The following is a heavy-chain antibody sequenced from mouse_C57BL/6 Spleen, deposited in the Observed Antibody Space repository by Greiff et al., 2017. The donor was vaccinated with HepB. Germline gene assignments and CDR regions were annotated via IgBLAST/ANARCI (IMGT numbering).Heavy chain of an antibody. J-gene: IGHJ3*01. CDR1: GFSLTSYG. V-gene: IGHV2-2*01. D-gene: IGHD2-3*01. CDR2: IWSGGST. Sequence: VMLVESGPGLVQPSQSLSITCTVSGFSLTSYGVHWVRQSPGKGLEWLGVIWSGGSTDYNAAFISRLSISKDNSKSQVFFKMNSLQADDTAIYYCARNGMDDPAWFAYWGQGTLVTVSA. CDR3: ARNGMDDPAWFAY.